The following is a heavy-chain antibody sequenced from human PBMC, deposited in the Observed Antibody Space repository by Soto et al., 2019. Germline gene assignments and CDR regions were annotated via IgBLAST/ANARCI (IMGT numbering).Heavy chain of an antibody. J-gene: IGHJ4*02. Sequence: PGGSLRLSCAASGFTFSDYYMSWVRQAPGKGLEWVANIKQDGSEKYYVDSVKGRFTISRDNAKNSLYLQMNSLRAEDTAVYYCAGDLASTTIPNYWGQGTLVTVSS. CDR1: GFTFSDYY. CDR2: IKQDGSEK. D-gene: IGHD4-17*01. CDR3: AGDLASTTIPNY. V-gene: IGHV3-7*04.